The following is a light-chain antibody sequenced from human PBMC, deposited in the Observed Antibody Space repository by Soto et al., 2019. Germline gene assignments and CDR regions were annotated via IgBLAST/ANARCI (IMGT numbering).Light chain of an antibody. CDR2: AAS. V-gene: IGKV1-39*01. CDR1: QSISNY. J-gene: IGKJ1*01. CDR3: QQSYSTPRT. Sequence: DIQMTQSPSSLSASVGDRVTITCRASQSISNYLNWYQQKPGKAPQLLMYAASSLQSGVPSRFGGSRSRTDFTLTISTLQPEDFATYYCQQSYSTPRTFGQGTKVQIK.